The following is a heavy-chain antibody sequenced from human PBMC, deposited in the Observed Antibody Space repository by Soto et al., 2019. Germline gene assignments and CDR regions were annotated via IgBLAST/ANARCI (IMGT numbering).Heavy chain of an antibody. J-gene: IGHJ6*03. D-gene: IGHD3-3*01. Sequence: SETLSLTCAVYGGSFSGYYWSWLRQPPGKGLEWIGEINHSGSTNYNPSLKSRVTISVDTSKNQFSLKLSSVTAADTAVYYCASTAIFGVDHYYYMDVWGKGTTVTVSS. CDR1: GGSFSGYY. CDR2: INHSGST. CDR3: ASTAIFGVDHYYYMDV. V-gene: IGHV4-34*01.